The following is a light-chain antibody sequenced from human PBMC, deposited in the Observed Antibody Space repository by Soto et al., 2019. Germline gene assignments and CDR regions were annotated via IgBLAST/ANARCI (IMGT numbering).Light chain of an antibody. CDR1: SSNIGSNT. CDR2: SNN. J-gene: IGLJ3*02. V-gene: IGLV1-44*01. CDR3: AAWDGSLNGWV. Sequence: QSVLTQPPSASGTPGQRVTISCSGSSSNIGSNTVNCYQQLPGTAPKLLIYSNNQRPSGVSDRFSGSKSGTSASLAISGLQAEDEADYYCAAWDGSLNGWVFGGGTKLTVL.